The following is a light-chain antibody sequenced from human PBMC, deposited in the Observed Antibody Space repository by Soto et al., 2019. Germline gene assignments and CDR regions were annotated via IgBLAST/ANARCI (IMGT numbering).Light chain of an antibody. CDR3: GSWDSSLSAYV. V-gene: IGLV1-51*01. J-gene: IGLJ1*01. Sequence: QSALAQPPSVSAAPGQKVTISCSGSSSNIGGNSVSWYQQLPGTAPKLLIYDDNKRPSGIPDRFSGSKSGTSATLGITGFQTGDEADYYCGSWDSSLSAYVVGIGTKVTV. CDR2: DDN. CDR1: SSNIGGNS.